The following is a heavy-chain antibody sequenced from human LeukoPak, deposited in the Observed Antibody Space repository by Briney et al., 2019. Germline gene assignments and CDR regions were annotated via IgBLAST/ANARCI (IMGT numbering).Heavy chain of an antibody. J-gene: IGHJ4*02. CDR2: IYHSGST. Sequence: SETLSLTCTVSGYSISSGYYWGWIRQPPGKGLEWIGSIYHSGSTYYNPSLKSRVTISVDTSKNQFSLKLSSVTAADTAVYYCARNIVESTALDSWGQGTLVTVSS. CDR3: ARNIVESTALDS. CDR1: GYSISSGYY. V-gene: IGHV4-38-2*02. D-gene: IGHD1-26*01.